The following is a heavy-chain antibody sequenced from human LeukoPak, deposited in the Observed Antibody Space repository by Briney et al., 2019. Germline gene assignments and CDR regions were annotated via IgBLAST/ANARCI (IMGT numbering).Heavy chain of an antibody. CDR2: VIPIFGTA. CDR3: ATGANYGSGSYHNNNWFDP. Sequence: PRASVKVSCKASGGTFSSYAISWVRQAPGQGLEWMGGVIPIFGTANYAQKFQGRVTMTEDTSTDTAYMELSSLRSEDTAVYYCATGANYGSGSYHNNNWFDPWGQGTLVTVSS. CDR1: GGTFSSYA. V-gene: IGHV1-69*06. D-gene: IGHD3-10*01. J-gene: IGHJ5*02.